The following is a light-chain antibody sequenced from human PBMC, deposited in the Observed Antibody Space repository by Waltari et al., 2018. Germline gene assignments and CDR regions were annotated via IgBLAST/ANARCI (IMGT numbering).Light chain of an antibody. J-gene: IGLJ1*01. CDR3: CTHVGNANYV. CDR1: SIHAGEHHY. CDR2: AVT. V-gene: IGLV2-8*01. Sequence: QSALTQPPSASGSPGQSVTISFTGTSIHAGEHHYVSWYPQHPGRAPKLMIYAVTRRPSGVPDRFSGSKSGITATLTVSGLQAEDEADYYCCTHVGNANYVFGTGTRVTVL.